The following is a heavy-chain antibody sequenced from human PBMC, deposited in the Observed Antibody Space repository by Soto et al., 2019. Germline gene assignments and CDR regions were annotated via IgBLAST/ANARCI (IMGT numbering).Heavy chain of an antibody. CDR1: GYTFTSYD. V-gene: IGHV1-8*01. Sequence: GASVKVSFKASGYTFTSYDINWVRQATGQGLEWMGWMNPNSGNTGYAQKFQGRVTMTRNTSISTAYMELSSLRSEDTAVYYCARGDNDFWSGPSRCYGMDVWGQGTTVTV. J-gene: IGHJ6*02. CDR3: ARGDNDFWSGPSRCYGMDV. CDR2: MNPNSGNT. D-gene: IGHD3-3*01.